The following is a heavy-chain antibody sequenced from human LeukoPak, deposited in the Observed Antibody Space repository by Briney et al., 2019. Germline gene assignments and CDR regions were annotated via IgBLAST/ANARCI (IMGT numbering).Heavy chain of an antibody. CDR2: MNPNSVNT. CDR1: GYTFTSYD. J-gene: IGHJ4*02. V-gene: IGHV1-8*03. D-gene: IGHD5-18*01. CDR3: ARFDTAMGVDY. Sequence: GASVKVSCKASGYTFTSYDTNWVRQATGQGLEWMGWMNPNSVNTRYATKFQAGVTITRNTSISTAYLELSSLRSEDTAVYYCARFDTAMGVDYWGQGTLVTVSS.